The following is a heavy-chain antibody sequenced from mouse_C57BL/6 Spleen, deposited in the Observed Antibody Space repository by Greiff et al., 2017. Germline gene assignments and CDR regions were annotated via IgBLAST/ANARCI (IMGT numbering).Heavy chain of an antibody. CDR1: GYTFTSYW. D-gene: IGHD2-4*01. V-gene: IGHV1-55*01. CDR3: ARRVLRRDWYFDV. J-gene: IGHJ1*03. CDR2: IYPGSGST. Sequence: QVQLKQSGAELVKPGASVKMSCKASGYTFTSYWITWVKQRPGQGLEWIGDIYPGSGSTNYNEKFKSKATLTVDTSSSTAYMQLSSLTSEDSAVYYGARRVLRRDWYFDVWGTGTTVTVAS.